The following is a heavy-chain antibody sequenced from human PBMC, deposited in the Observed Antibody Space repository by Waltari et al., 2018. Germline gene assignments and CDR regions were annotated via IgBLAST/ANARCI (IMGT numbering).Heavy chain of an antibody. Sequence: QLQLQESGPGLVTPSETLSLTCTVSGGSISSSSYYWGWIRQPPGKGLEWIGSIYYSGSTYYNPSLKSRVTISVDTSKNQFSLKLSSVTAADTAVYYCARQRAVDPGFDPWGQGTLVTVSS. CDR2: IYYSGST. J-gene: IGHJ5*02. CDR3: ARQRAVDPGFDP. D-gene: IGHD6-19*01. CDR1: GGSISSSSYY. V-gene: IGHV4-39*01.